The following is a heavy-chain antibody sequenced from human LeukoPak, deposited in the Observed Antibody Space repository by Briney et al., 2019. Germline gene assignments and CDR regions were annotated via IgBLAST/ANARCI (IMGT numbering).Heavy chain of an antibody. CDR2: IKPDGTTK. CDR1: GFPFSSYS. V-gene: IGHV3-7*03. J-gene: IGHJ4*02. CDR3: ARETDRGFFDY. Sequence: GGSLRLSCAASGFPFSSYSMTWVRQAPGKGLEWVANIKPDGTTKFYVDSVKGRFTISRDNALNSLYLQMNSLRAEDTAVYYCARETDRGFFDYWGQGTLVTVSS. D-gene: IGHD3-22*01.